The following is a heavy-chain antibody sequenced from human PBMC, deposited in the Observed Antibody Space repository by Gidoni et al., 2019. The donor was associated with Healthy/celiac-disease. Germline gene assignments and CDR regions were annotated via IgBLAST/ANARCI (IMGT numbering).Heavy chain of an antibody. CDR1: GGSISSYY. V-gene: IGHV4-59*08. J-gene: IGHJ2*01. CDR3: ARRGGSGATRRWYFDL. CDR2: IYYSGST. Sequence: QVQLQESGPGLVKPSETLSLTCTVSGGSISSYYWSWIRQPPGKGLEWIGYIYYSGSTNYNPSLKRRVTISVDTSKNQFSLKMSAVTAADTAVYYCARRGGSGATRRWYFDLWGRGTLVTVSS. D-gene: IGHD2-15*01.